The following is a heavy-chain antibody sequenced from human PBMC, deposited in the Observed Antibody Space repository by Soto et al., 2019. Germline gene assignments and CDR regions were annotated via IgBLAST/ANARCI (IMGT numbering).Heavy chain of an antibody. D-gene: IGHD4-4*01. CDR1: GGSISSSSYY. J-gene: IGHJ4*02. Sequence: PSETLSLTCTVSGGSISSSSYYWGWIRQPPGKGLEWIGSIYYSGSTYYNPSLKSRVTISVDTSKNQFSLKLSSVTAADTAVYYCARRSYRFASNRIDYWGQGTLVTVSS. V-gene: IGHV4-39*01. CDR3: ARRSYRFASNRIDY. CDR2: IYYSGST.